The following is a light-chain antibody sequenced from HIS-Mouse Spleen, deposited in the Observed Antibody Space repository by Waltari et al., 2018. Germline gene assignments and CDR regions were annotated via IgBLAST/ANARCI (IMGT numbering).Light chain of an antibody. V-gene: IGLV1-47*01. CDR1: TSIIVSND. CDR3: AAWDDSLSGPV. Sequence: SVQTQRPSAPGTGAPWVTLDASATTSIIVSNDVYGYQQLPGTAPKLLIYRNNRRPSGVPDRFSGSKSGTSASLAISGLRSEDEADYYCAAWDDSLSGPVFGGGTKLTVL. CDR2: RNN. J-gene: IGLJ3*02.